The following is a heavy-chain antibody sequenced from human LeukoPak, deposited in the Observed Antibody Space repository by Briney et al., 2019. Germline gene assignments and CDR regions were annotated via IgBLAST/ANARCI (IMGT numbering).Heavy chain of an antibody. Sequence: GGSLRLSCAASGFTFSSYAMHWVRQAPGKGLEWVAVISYDGSNKYYADSVKGRFTISRDNSKNTLYLQMNSLRAEDTAVYYCARVWGFWSGYYYYYMDVWGKGTTVTVSS. D-gene: IGHD3-3*01. J-gene: IGHJ6*03. CDR1: GFTFSSYA. CDR2: ISYDGSNK. V-gene: IGHV3-30*01. CDR3: ARVWGFWSGYYYYYMDV.